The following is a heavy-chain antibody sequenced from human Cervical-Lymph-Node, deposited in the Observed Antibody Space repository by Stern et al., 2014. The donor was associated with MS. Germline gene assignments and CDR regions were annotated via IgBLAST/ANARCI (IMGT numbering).Heavy chain of an antibody. CDR3: ARELSGMYGMDV. J-gene: IGHJ6*02. D-gene: IGHD1-1*01. Sequence: QVQLQESGPGLVKPSQTLSLTCTVSGGSINNGDYYWSWVRQPPGKGLEWLWYISHSGATYYNPSLKGRLTISVDTSKRHFSLKLTSVTAADTAVYYCARELSGMYGMDVWGQGTTVTVSS. CDR1: GGSINNGDYY. CDR2: ISHSGAT. V-gene: IGHV4-30-4*08.